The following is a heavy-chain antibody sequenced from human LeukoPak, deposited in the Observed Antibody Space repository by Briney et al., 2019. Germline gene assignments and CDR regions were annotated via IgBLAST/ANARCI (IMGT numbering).Heavy chain of an antibody. CDR2: IIPIFGTA. Sequence: SVKVSCTASGGTFSSYAISWVRQAPGQGLEWMGGIIPIFGTANYAQKFQGRVTITTDESTSTAYMELSSLRSEDTAVYYCAREPFTLFGVTAHYMDVWCKGATVTVSS. D-gene: IGHD2-21*02. CDR3: AREPFTLFGVTAHYMDV. CDR1: GGTFSSYA. V-gene: IGHV1-69*05. J-gene: IGHJ6*03.